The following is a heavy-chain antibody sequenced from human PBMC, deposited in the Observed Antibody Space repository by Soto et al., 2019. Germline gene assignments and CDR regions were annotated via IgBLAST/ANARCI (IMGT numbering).Heavy chain of an antibody. Sequence: QVQLQESGPGLVKPSQTLSLTCTVSGESITRGGYYWTWLRQHPGKGLEWMGYIYHSGSTDYNPALKSRVTISVDTSKNEFSLRLTSVTVADTAVYYCARERAGRDPIRSFDLWGQGILVSVSS. CDR1: GESITRGGYY. CDR2: IYHSGST. CDR3: ARERAGRDPIRSFDL. J-gene: IGHJ4*02. V-gene: IGHV4-31*03. D-gene: IGHD3-3*01.